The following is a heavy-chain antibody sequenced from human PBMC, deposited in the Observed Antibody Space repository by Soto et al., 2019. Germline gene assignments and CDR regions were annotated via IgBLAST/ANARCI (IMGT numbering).Heavy chain of an antibody. J-gene: IGHJ4*02. CDR2: IWYDGSNK. Sequence: QVQLVESGGGVVQPGRSLRLSCAASGFTFSSYGMHWVRQAPGKGLEWVAVIWYDGSNKYYADSVKGRFTTSRDNSKNTLFLQMNSLRAEEMELYYCARGRYTNLEGLYYGSQGTLVTVSS. CDR1: GFTFSSYG. V-gene: IGHV3-33*01. D-gene: IGHD4-4*01. CDR3: ARGRYTNLEGLYY.